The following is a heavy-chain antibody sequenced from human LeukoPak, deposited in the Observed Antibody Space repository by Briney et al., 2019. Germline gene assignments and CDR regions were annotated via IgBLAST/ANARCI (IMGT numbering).Heavy chain of an antibody. D-gene: IGHD6-19*01. Sequence: SEPLSLTCTVSGGSISSSSYYWGWIRQPPGKGLEWIGSIYYSGSTYYNPSLKSRVTISVDTSKNQFSLKLSSVTAADTAVYYCVRHLGYSSGWYVDYFDYWGQGTLVTVSS. CDR3: VRHLGYSSGWYVDYFDY. CDR2: IYYSGST. J-gene: IGHJ4*02. V-gene: IGHV4-39*01. CDR1: GGSISSSSYY.